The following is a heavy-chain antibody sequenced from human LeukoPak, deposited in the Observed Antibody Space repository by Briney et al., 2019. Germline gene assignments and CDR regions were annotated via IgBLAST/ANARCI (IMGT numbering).Heavy chain of an antibody. D-gene: IGHD1-1*01. J-gene: IGHJ6*02. CDR3: VKGGYSWEDYYYGMHV. V-gene: IGHV3-64D*09. Sequence: GGSLRLSCSASGFTFSSYGMHWVRQAPGKGLEYVSAISGNGGSTYYADSVKGRFTISRDNSKNTLYLQMSSLRAEDTAVYYCVKGGYSWEDYYYGMHVWGQGTTVTVSS. CDR1: GFTFSSYG. CDR2: ISGNGGST.